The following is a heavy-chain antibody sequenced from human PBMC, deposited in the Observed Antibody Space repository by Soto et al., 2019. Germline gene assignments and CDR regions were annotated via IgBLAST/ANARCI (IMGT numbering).Heavy chain of an antibody. CDR2: TFYSGAT. CDR1: GGSISSGGYY. Sequence: SETLSLTCTVSGGSISSGGYYWSWIRQHPGKGLEWIGYTFYSGATYYNPSLKSRTIISVDTSKNQFSLTLTSLTAADTAVYYCARVQPYDYGANTGSLDPWGQGTLVTVSS. CDR3: ARVQPYDYGANTGSLDP. J-gene: IGHJ5*02. D-gene: IGHD4-17*01. V-gene: IGHV4-31*03.